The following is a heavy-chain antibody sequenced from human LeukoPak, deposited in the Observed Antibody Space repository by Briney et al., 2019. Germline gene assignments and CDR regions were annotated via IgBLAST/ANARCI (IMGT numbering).Heavy chain of an antibody. Sequence: PGGSLRLSCAASGFTFSSYSMNWVRQAPGKGLDWVSFISSSSAYIYYADSVKGRFTISRDNAKNSLYLQMNSLRAEDTAVYYCAREESSYGSGSPFDYWGQGTLVTVSS. CDR2: ISSSSAYI. V-gene: IGHV3-21*01. D-gene: IGHD3-10*01. CDR1: GFTFSSYS. CDR3: AREESSYGSGSPFDY. J-gene: IGHJ4*02.